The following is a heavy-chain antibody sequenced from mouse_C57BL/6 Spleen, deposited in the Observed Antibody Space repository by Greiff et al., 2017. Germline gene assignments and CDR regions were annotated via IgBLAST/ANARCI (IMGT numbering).Heavy chain of an antibody. D-gene: IGHD2-3*01. CDR1: GFSFTSYG. V-gene: IGHV2-2*01. CDR3: DKSDDYAMDY. Sequence: VQRVESGPGLVQPSQSLSITCTVSGFSFTSYGVHWVRQSPGKGLEWLGVIWSGGSTDYNAAFISRLSISKDNSKGQVFFKMNRLQADDTAIYCCDKSDDYAMDYWGQGTSVTVSS. CDR2: IWSGGST. J-gene: IGHJ4*01.